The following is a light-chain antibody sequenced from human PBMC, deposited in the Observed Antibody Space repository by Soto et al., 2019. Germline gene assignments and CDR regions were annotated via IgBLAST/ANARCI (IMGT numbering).Light chain of an antibody. Sequence: EIVLTQSPGTLSLSPGERATLSCRASQSVSNNYLAWYQQKPGQAPRLLIYGASNRATGIPDRFSGSGSGTDFTLTISRLEPEDFATYYCQQYERSPPSFGGGTKLE. CDR2: GAS. CDR3: QQYERSPPS. J-gene: IGKJ4*01. CDR1: QSVSNNY. V-gene: IGKV3-20*01.